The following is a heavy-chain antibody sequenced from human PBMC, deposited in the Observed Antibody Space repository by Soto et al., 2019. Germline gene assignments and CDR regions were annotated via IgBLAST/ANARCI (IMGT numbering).Heavy chain of an antibody. CDR3: AREVGYGDFSAALLD. D-gene: IGHD2-21*02. Sequence: ASVKVSCKASGGTFSSHSINWVRQAPGQGLEWMGGIITLFGTSNYAQNFQGRVTITADQSTSTAYMELNSLTSDDTAVYYCAREVGYGDFSAALLDWGQGTLVTVSS. CDR2: IITLFGTS. V-gene: IGHV1-69*13. J-gene: IGHJ4*02. CDR1: GGTFSSHS.